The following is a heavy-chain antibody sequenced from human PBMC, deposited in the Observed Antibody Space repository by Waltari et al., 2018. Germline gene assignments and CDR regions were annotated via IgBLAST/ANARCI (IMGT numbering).Heavy chain of an antibody. V-gene: IGHV4-34*01. CDR3: ASRRYDYVWGSYAAYYYYGMDV. Sequence: QVQLQQWGAGLLKPSETLSLTCAVYGGSFSGYYWSWIRQPPGKGLEWIGEINPSGSPNYNPSLKSRVTISVDTSKNQFSLKLSSVTAADTAVYYCASRRYDYVWGSYAAYYYYGMDVWGQGTTVTVSS. CDR2: INPSGSP. J-gene: IGHJ6*02. D-gene: IGHD3-16*01. CDR1: GGSFSGYY.